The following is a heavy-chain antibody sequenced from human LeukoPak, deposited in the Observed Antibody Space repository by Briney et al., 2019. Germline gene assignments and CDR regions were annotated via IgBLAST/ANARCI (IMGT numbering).Heavy chain of an antibody. CDR3: ITDPGDYENY. V-gene: IGHV3-15*01. Sequence: PGGSLILSSASSDLSFSNAWMSCVRQAPGRGLEWVGRIKSKTDGGTTDYTAPVKGRFTISRDDSKNTLYLQMNSLKIDDTAVYYCITDPGDYENYWGQGTLVTVSS. J-gene: IGHJ4*02. D-gene: IGHD4-17*01. CDR2: IKSKTDGGTT. CDR1: DLSFSNAW.